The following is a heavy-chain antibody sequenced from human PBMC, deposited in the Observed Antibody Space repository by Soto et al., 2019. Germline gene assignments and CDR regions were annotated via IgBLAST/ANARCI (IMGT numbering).Heavy chain of an antibody. CDR2: ISSSSSTI. V-gene: IGHV3-48*02. D-gene: IGHD3-3*01. J-gene: IGHJ6*02. CDR3: ARDRASFWSGYYTVYYGMDV. Sequence: GGSLRLSCAASGFTFSSYSMNWVRQAPGKGLEWVSYISSSSSTIYYADSVKGRFTISRDNAKNSLYLQMNSLRDEDTAVYYCARDRASFWSGYYTVYYGMDVWGQGTTVTVPS. CDR1: GFTFSSYS.